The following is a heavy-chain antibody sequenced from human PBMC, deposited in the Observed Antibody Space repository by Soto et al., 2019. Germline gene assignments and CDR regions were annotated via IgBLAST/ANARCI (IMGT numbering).Heavy chain of an antibody. D-gene: IGHD1-26*01. V-gene: IGHV1-69*01. J-gene: IGHJ4*02. CDR2: IIPIFGTA. CDR1: GGTFSSYA. CDR3: ARERGAVGATRGYYFDY. Sequence: QVQLVQSGAEVKKPGSSVKVSCKASGGTFSSYAISWVRQAPGQGLEWMGGIIPIFGTANYAQKFQGRVTITADESTSTAYMELSSLRSEYTAVYYCARERGAVGATRGYYFDYWGQGTLVTVSS.